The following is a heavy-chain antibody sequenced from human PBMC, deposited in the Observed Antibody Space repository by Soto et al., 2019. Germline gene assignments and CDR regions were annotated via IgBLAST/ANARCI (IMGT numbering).Heavy chain of an antibody. V-gene: IGHV3-21*01. CDR3: AREANTIYAPHGLDV. D-gene: IGHD3-3*01. J-gene: IGHJ6*02. CDR2: LSSGSFYI. CDR1: GFXFDSYI. Sequence: PXGXLILSCAFSGFXFDSYILSWIRHAPGQGLEWLASLSSGSFYIFQADSIRGRFSISSDDAKNLLFLQMNSMTIEDTATSYCAREANTIYAPHGLDVWGQGTAGTVSS.